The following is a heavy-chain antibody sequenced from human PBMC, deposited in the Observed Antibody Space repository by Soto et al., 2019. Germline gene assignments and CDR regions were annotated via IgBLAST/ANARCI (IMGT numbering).Heavy chain of an antibody. CDR2: IYYSGST. J-gene: IGHJ6*02. Sequence: LXLSCTVSGGSMSSGCYYCSWIRQHPGKGLEWIGYIYYSGSTYYNPSLKSRVTISVDTSKNQFSLKLSSVTAADTAVYYCARGGGYCSGGSCYSRGAPYYYGMDVWGQGTTVTVSS. CDR1: GGSMSSGCYY. CDR3: ARGGGYCSGGSCYSRGAPYYYGMDV. V-gene: IGHV4-31*03. D-gene: IGHD2-15*01.